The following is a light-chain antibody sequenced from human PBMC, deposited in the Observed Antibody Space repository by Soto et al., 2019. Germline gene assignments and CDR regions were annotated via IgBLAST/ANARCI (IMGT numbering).Light chain of an antibody. CDR3: QQYGSSPRT. Sequence: EIVLTQSPGTLSLSPGESATLSCRASQSVSSTYLAWYQQKPGQAPRLLIYDLSRRTTGIPDRFSASGSGTDFPLTISRLEPEDFAVYYCQQYGSSPRTFGQGTKLEI. V-gene: IGKV3-20*01. J-gene: IGKJ2*02. CDR2: DLS. CDR1: QSVSSTY.